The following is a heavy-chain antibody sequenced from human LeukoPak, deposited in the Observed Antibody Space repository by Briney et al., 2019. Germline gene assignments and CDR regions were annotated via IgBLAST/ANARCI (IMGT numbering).Heavy chain of an antibody. J-gene: IGHJ6*03. CDR1: GGSISSYY. Sequence: SETLSLTCTVSGGSISSYYWSWIRQPAGKGLEWIGRIYTSRSTNYNPSLKSRVTISVDTSKNQFSLKLSSVTAADTAVYYCAREKMDRNFDYCSGGSCTTFRLWYYYMDVWGKGTTVTVSS. D-gene: IGHD2-15*01. CDR2: IYTSRST. V-gene: IGHV4-4*07. CDR3: AREKMDRNFDYCSGGSCTTFRLWYYYMDV.